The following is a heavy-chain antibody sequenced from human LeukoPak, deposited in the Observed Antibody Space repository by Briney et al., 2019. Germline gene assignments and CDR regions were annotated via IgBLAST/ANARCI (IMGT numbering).Heavy chain of an antibody. CDR2: INHSGST. J-gene: IGHJ5*02. CDR3: ARGLRRSHRFDP. CDR1: GGSFSGYY. D-gene: IGHD4-17*01. Sequence: PSETLSLTCAVFGGSFSGYYWSLIRQPPGKGLEWIGEINHSGSTNYNPSLKSRVTISVNTSKSQFSLKLSSVTAADTAVYYCARGLRRSHRFDPWGQGTLVTVSS. V-gene: IGHV4-34*01.